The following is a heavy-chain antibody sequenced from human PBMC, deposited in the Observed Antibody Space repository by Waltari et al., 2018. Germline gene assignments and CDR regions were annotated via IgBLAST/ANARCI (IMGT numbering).Heavy chain of an antibody. V-gene: IGHV4-34*01. J-gene: IGHJ2*01. D-gene: IGHD6-19*01. Sequence: QVQLQQWGAGLLKPSETLSLTCAVYGGSFSGYYWSWHRQPPGKGLEWIGEINHSGSTNYNPSLKSRVTISVDTSKNQFSLKLSSVTAADTAVYYCARGLRAVAGIDRYFDLWGRGTLVTVSS. CDR2: INHSGST. CDR1: GGSFSGYY. CDR3: ARGLRAVAGIDRYFDL.